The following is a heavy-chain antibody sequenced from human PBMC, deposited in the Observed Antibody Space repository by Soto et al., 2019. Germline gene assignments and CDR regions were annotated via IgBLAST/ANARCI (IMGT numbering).Heavy chain of an antibody. Sequence: QLQLQESGPGLVKPSETLSLTCTVSGGSISSSSYYWGWIRQPPGKGLEWIGSIYYSGSTYYNPSLKSRVTISVDTSKNQFALKLSSVTAADTAVYYCASRTQQLCSSTSCPLWYYYGMDVWGQGTTVTVSS. CDR3: ASRTQQLCSSTSCPLWYYYGMDV. V-gene: IGHV4-39*01. CDR1: GGSISSSSYY. D-gene: IGHD2-2*01. CDR2: IYYSGST. J-gene: IGHJ6*02.